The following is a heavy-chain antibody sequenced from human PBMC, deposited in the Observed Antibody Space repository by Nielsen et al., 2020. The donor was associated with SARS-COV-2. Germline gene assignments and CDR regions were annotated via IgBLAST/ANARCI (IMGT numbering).Heavy chain of an antibody. D-gene: IGHD2-15*01. CDR3: ARDFQAYCSGGSCYPFDY. Sequence: GESLKISCAASGFTFSSYAMHWVRQAPGKGLEWVAVISYDGSNKYYADSVKGRFTISRDNSKNTLYLQMNSLRAEDTAVYYCARDFQAYCSGGSCYPFDYWGQGTLVTVSS. CDR1: GFTFSSYA. J-gene: IGHJ4*02. CDR2: ISYDGSNK. V-gene: IGHV3-30-3*01.